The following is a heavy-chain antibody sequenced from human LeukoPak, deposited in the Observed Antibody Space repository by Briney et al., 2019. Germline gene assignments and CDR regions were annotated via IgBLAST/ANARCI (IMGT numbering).Heavy chain of an antibody. CDR2: INHSGST. CDR1: GGSFSGYY. J-gene: IGHJ4*02. D-gene: IGHD3-10*01. V-gene: IGHV4-34*01. CDR3: ARDLGTVTMVRGVNADY. Sequence: KPSETLSLTCAVYGGSFSGYYWSWIRQPPGKGLEWIGEINHSGSTNYNPSLKSRVTISVDTSKNQFSLKLSSVTAADTAVYYCARDLGTVTMVRGVNADYWGQGTLVTVSS.